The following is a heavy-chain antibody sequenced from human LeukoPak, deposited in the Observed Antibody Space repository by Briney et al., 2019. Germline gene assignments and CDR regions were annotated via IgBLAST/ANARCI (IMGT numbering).Heavy chain of an antibody. D-gene: IGHD1-26*01. V-gene: IGHV3-7*05. CDR2: IKQDGSEK. J-gene: IGHJ6*02. CDR3: ARGTREPV. Sequence: GGSLRLSCAASGFTFSYYWMSWVRQAPRKGLEWVANIKQDGSEKYYVDSVKGRFTISRDNANDSLYLQMNSLRAEDTAVYYCARGTREPVWGQGTTVTVSS. CDR1: GFTFSYYW.